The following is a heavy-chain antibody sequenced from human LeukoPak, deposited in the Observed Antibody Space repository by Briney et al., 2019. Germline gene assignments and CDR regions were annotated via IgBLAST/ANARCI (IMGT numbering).Heavy chain of an antibody. J-gene: IGHJ3*02. CDR1: GFTFSSYA. D-gene: IGHD3-16*01. CDR3: ANVWELIDAFDI. V-gene: IGHV3-30-3*01. Sequence: GGSLRLSCAASGFTFSSYAMHWVRQAPGKGLEWEAVISYDGSNKYYADSVKGRFTISRDNAKNSLYLQMNSLRAEDTAVYYCANVWELIDAFDIWGQGTMVTVSS. CDR2: ISYDGSNK.